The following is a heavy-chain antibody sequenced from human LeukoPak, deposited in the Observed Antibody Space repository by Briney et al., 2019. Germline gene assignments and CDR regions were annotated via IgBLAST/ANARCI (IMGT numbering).Heavy chain of an antibody. D-gene: IGHD6-13*01. J-gene: IGHJ5*02. CDR1: GGSISSSSYY. V-gene: IGHV4-39*01. CDR2: IYYSGST. Sequence: SETLSLTCTVSGGSISSSSYYWGWIRQPPGKGLEWIGSIYYSGSTYYNPSLKSRVTISVDTSKNQFSLKLSSVTAADTAVYYCARTIAAAGSDWFDPWGQGTLVTVSS. CDR3: ARTIAAAGSDWFDP.